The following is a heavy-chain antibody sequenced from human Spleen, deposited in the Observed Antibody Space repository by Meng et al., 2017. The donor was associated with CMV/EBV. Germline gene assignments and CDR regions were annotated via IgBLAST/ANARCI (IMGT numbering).Heavy chain of an antibody. D-gene: IGHD1-26*01. CDR1: GYTFTGYY. Sequence: ASVQVSCKASGYTFTGYYMHWVRQAPGQGLEWMGWINPNSGGTNYAQKFQGRVTMTRDTSISTAYMELSRLRSDDTAVYYCARGSKVGATEDYWGQGTLVTVSS. CDR2: INPNSGGT. CDR3: ARGSKVGATEDY. V-gene: IGHV1-2*02. J-gene: IGHJ4*02.